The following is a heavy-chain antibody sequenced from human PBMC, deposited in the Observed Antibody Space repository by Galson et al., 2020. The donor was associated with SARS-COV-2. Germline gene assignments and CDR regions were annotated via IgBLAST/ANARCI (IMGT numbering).Heavy chain of an antibody. CDR3: ARGGFGVNGMDV. V-gene: IGHV3-53*01. Sequence: GESLKISCAASGLTVSSNYMSWVRQAPGKGLEWVSVIYSGGSIYYADSVKGRFTISRDNSKNTLYLQMNSLRVEDRAVYYCARGGFGVNGMDVWGQGTTVTISS. CDR1: GLTVSSNY. D-gene: IGHD3-10*01. CDR2: IYSGGSI. J-gene: IGHJ6*02.